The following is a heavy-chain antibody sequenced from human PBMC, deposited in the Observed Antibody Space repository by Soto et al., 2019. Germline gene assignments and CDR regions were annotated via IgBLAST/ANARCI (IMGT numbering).Heavy chain of an antibody. Sequence: GGSLRLSCAASGFTFSSYGMHWVRQAPGKGLEWVAVISYDGSNKYYADSVKGRFTISRDNSKNTLYLQMNSLRAEDTAVYYCAKDLMQGGAGDYEPDYWGQGTLVTVSS. J-gene: IGHJ4*02. CDR2: ISYDGSNK. CDR3: AKDLMQGGAGDYEPDY. V-gene: IGHV3-30*18. CDR1: GFTFSSYG. D-gene: IGHD4-17*01.